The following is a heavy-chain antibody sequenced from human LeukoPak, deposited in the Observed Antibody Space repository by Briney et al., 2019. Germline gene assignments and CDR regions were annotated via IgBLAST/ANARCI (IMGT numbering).Heavy chain of an antibody. V-gene: IGHV3-74*01. CDR3: ARDFMGDAYNGRFDH. CDR2: INSDGSST. Sequence: GGSLRLSCAASGFTFSSYWMHWVRQAPGKGLVWVSRINSDGSSTSYADSVKGRFTISRDNSKNTLYLQMNSLRAEDTAIYYCARDFMGDAYNGRFDHWGQGTLVTVSS. J-gene: IGHJ4*02. D-gene: IGHD5-24*01. CDR1: GFTFSSYW.